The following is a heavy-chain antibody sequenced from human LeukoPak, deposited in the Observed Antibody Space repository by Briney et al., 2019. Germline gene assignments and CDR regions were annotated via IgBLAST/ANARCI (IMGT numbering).Heavy chain of an antibody. D-gene: IGHD3-22*01. CDR3: ARGPGDSDNSEDFDH. CDR1: GYIKKKTR. CDR2: IYAGCNT. J-gene: IGHJ4*02. Sequence: PGGDQRRSWGAAGYIKKKTRMNWVRQAPGKGLELVSVIYAGCNTYYADSVRGRLNISRHYSMSTMYLQMNSLRVEDTAVYYCARGPGDSDNSEDFDHWGQGTLVSVSS. V-gene: IGHV3-53*04.